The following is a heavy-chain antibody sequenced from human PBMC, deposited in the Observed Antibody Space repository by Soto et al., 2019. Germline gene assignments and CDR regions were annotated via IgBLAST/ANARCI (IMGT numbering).Heavy chain of an antibody. D-gene: IGHD3-22*01. CDR3: ARDRGSSGYFDH. CDR2: INAGNGNT. J-gene: IGHJ4*02. Sequence: QVQLMQSGAEEKKPGASVKVSCKASGYTFTSYAMHWVRQAPGQRSEWMGWINAGNGNTKYSQKFQGRVTITRDTSASTADMELSRLRSEDTAVYYCARDRGSSGYFDHLGQGPLVTVSS. V-gene: IGHV1-3*05. CDR1: GYTFTSYA.